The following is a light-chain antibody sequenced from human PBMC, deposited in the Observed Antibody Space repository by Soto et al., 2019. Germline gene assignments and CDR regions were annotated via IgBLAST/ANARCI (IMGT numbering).Light chain of an antibody. V-gene: IGKV1-5*03. CDR2: KAP. J-gene: IGKJ1*01. CDR3: HQVT. Sequence: DIQMTQSPSTLSASVGDRVTITCRASQSISSWLAWYQQKPGKAPKLLIYKAPSLESGVPARFSGSGSGTGFTLTISSLQADEFATFYCHQVTFGQGTKVEIK. CDR1: QSISSW.